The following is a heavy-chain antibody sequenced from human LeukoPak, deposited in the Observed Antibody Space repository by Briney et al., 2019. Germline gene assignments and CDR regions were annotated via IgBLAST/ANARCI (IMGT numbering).Heavy chain of an antibody. CDR3: ARVEEGYGSGRRENYYYYMDV. CDR2: FYYSGST. V-gene: IGHV4-39*07. J-gene: IGHJ6*03. Sequence: SETLSLTCTVSGGSISSSYYWGWIRQPPGKGLEWIGNFYYSGSTYYNPSLKSRVTISVDTSKNQFSLKLSSVTAADTAVYYCARVEEGYGSGRRENYYYYMDVWGKGTTVTISS. D-gene: IGHD3-10*01. CDR1: GGSISSSYY.